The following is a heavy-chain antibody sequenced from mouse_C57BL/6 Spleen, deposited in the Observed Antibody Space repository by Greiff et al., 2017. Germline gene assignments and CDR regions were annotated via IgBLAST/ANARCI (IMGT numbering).Heavy chain of an antibody. Sequence: EVQLQQSGPELVKPGASVKISCKASGYTFTDYYMNWVKQSHGKSLEWIGDINPNNGGTSYNQKFKGKATLTVDKSSSTAYMELRSLTSADSAVYYGARSTVVAPYAMDYWGQGTSVTVSS. CDR3: ARSTVVAPYAMDY. CDR1: GYTFTDYY. CDR2: INPNNGGT. D-gene: IGHD1-1*01. V-gene: IGHV1-26*01. J-gene: IGHJ4*01.